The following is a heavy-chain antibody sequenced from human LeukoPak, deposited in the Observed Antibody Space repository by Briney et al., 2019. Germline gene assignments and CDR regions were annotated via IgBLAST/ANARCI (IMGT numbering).Heavy chain of an antibody. CDR2: ISGSGGTT. CDR3: AREHGKSGGDCYFDY. CDR1: GFTFSNYA. Sequence: GGSLRLSCVASGFTFSNYAMTWVRQAPGKGLEWVSTISGSGGTTNYADSVKGRFTISRDNSKNTLHLQMNSLRAEDTAVYYCAREHGKSGGDCYFDYWGQGTLVTVSS. D-gene: IGHD2-21*02. V-gene: IGHV3-23*01. J-gene: IGHJ4*02.